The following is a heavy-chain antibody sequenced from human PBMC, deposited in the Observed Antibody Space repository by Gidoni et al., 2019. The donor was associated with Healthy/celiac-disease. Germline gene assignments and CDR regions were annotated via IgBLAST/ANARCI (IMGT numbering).Heavy chain of an antibody. CDR3: ARLVSSSWYPALGYYYGMDV. V-gene: IGHV4-61*02. D-gene: IGHD6-13*01. Sequence: QVQLQESGPGRVKPSQTLSLTCTVPGGSRNRRSYQVRWIRQPAGKGLEWIGRIYTSGSTNYNPSLKSRVTISVETSKTQFSLKLSSVTAADTAVYYCARLVSSSWYPALGYYYGMDVWGQGTTVTVSS. CDR1: GGSRNRRSYQ. CDR2: IYTSGST. J-gene: IGHJ6*02.